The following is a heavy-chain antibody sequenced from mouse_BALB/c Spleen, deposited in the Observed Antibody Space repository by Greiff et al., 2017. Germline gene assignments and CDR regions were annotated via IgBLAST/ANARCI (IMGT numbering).Heavy chain of an antibody. V-gene: IGHV3-2*02. CDR1: GYSITSDYA. Sequence: EVKLMESGPGLVKPSQSLSLTCTVTGYSITSDYAWNWIRQFPGNKLEWMGYISYSGSTSYNPSLKSRISITRDTSKNQFFLQLNSVTTEDTATYYCARWLIDGNYWYFDVWGAGTTVTVSS. D-gene: IGHD2-1*01. J-gene: IGHJ1*01. CDR3: ARWLIDGNYWYFDV. CDR2: ISYSGST.